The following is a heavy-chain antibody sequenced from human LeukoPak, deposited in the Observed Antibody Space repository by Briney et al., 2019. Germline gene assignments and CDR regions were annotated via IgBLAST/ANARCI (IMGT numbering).Heavy chain of an antibody. CDR3: ARINYYDSSGYFFRDS. J-gene: IGHJ4*02. D-gene: IGHD3-22*01. Sequence: AETLSLTCTVSGASISTYYWTWVRQPPRKGLEWIGYIYYSGTTNYNPSLKSRVTISLDTSKNQFSLKLSSVTAADTAIYYCARINYYDSSGYFFRDSWGQGTLVTVSS. CDR2: IYYSGTT. V-gene: IGHV4-59*01. CDR1: GASISTYY.